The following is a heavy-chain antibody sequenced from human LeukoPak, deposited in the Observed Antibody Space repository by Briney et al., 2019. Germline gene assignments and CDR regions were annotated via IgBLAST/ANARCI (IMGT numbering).Heavy chain of an antibody. CDR1: GFTFGSYA. V-gene: IGHV3-64D*08. CDR2: ISSKGGST. D-gene: IGHD6-19*01. CDR3: VKNGVYTSGWYGGYFDY. J-gene: IGHJ4*02. Sequence: GGSLRLSCAASGFTFGSYAMSWVRQARGKGLEYISAISSKGGSTYYADSVKGRFTISRDNSKNTLYLQMSSLRSEDTAVYYCVKNGVYTSGWYGGYFDYWGQGTLVTVSS.